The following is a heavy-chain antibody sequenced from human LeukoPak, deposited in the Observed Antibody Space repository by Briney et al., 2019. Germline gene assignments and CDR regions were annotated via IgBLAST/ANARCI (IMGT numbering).Heavy chain of an antibody. V-gene: IGHV3-21*01. CDR2: ISSSSSYI. D-gene: IGHD4-17*01. Sequence: GGSLRLSCAASGFTFSSYSMNWVRQGPGKGLDWVSSISSSSSYIYYADSVKGRFTISRDNAKNSLYLQMNSLRAEDTAVYYCARDRAGSYGDRTFDYWGQGTLVTVSS. J-gene: IGHJ4*02. CDR1: GFTFSSYS. CDR3: ARDRAGSYGDRTFDY.